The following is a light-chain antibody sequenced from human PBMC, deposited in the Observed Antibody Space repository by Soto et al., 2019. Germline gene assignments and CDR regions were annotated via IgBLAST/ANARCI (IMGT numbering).Light chain of an antibody. Sequence: EIVLTQSPGTLSLSPGERATLSCRASQSVFNNHIGWYQQKPGQAPRRLIFGASFRATGIPERFSGSGSGSDFTITIIRLESEEFAVYYCQQDVSSPSTFGQGTKVEIK. V-gene: IGKV3-20*01. CDR1: QSVFNNH. CDR2: GAS. CDR3: QQDVSSPST. J-gene: IGKJ1*01.